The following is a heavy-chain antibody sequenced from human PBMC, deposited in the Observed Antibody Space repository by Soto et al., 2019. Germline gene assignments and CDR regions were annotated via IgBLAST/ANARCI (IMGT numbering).Heavy chain of an antibody. D-gene: IGHD3-3*01. CDR3: AIAYDLSIGPDY. J-gene: IGHJ4*02. V-gene: IGHV3-30*03. Sequence: VQLVQSGGGVVQPGKFLRLSCEVSGFSFKNYAMHWVRQAPGKGLEWVAVISEDGTNKYYAGSVEGRFTISRDNSKSTLYLQMNSLIVADTAVYYCAIAYDLSIGPDYWGRGTLVTVSA. CDR1: GFSFKNYA. CDR2: ISEDGTNK.